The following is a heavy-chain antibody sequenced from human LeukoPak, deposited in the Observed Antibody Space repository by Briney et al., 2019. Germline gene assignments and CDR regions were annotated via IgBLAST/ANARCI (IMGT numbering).Heavy chain of an antibody. CDR3: VSFYETY. J-gene: IGHJ4*02. D-gene: IGHD2-2*01. CDR1: GNYW. Sequence: GGSLRLSCAASGNYWMHWVRQAPGKGLVWVSHINGDGSWTTYADSVKGRFTISKDNAKNTVYLQMNNLRAEDTAAYYCVSFYETYWGRGTLVTVSS. CDR2: INGDGSWT. V-gene: IGHV3-74*01.